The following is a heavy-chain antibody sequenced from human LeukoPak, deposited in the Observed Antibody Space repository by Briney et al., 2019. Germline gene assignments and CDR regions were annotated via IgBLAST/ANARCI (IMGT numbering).Heavy chain of an antibody. J-gene: IGHJ5*02. Sequence: GESLKISCXGSGYSFTSYWIVWVRQMPGKGLEWMGIIYPGDSDTRYSPSFQGQVTLSADKSISTAYLQWSSLKASDTAMYYCARLVSGVGNWFDPWGQGTLVTVSS. V-gene: IGHV5-51*01. CDR1: GYSFTSYW. CDR2: IYPGDSDT. CDR3: ARLVSGVGNWFDP. D-gene: IGHD1-26*01.